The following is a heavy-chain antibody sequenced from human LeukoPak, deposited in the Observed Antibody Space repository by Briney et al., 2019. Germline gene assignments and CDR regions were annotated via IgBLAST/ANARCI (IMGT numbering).Heavy chain of an antibody. CDR1: GFTFSSYE. V-gene: IGHV3-48*03. J-gene: IGHJ5*02. CDR2: ISSSGSTI. CDR3: AREVVIPPPYNWFDP. D-gene: IGHD2-21*01. Sequence: PGGSLRLSCAASGFTFSSYEMNWVRQAPGKGLEWVSYISSSGSTIYYADSVKGRFTISRDNAKNSLYLQMNSLRAEDTAVYYCAREVVIPPPYNWFDPWGQGTLVTVSS.